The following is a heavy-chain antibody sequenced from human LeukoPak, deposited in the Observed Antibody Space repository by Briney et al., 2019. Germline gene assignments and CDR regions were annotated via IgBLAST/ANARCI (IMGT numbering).Heavy chain of an antibody. V-gene: IGHV3-21*01. Sequence: GGSLRLSCAASGFTFSSYSMNWVRQAPGKGLEWVSSISSSSSYIYYADSVKGRFTISRDNAKNSLYLQMNSLRAEDTAVYYCARGYSGSYPYFDYWGQGTLVTVSS. CDR1: GFTFSSYS. CDR3: ARGYSGSYPYFDY. J-gene: IGHJ4*02. D-gene: IGHD3-10*01. CDR2: ISSSSSYI.